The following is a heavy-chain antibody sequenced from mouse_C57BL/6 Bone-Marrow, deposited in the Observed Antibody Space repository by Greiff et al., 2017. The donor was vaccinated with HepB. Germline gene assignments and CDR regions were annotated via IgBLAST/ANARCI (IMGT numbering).Heavy chain of an antibody. CDR2: ISSGSSTI. V-gene: IGHV5-17*01. D-gene: IGHD1-1*01. Sequence: EVKLVESGGGLVKPGGSLKLSCAASGFTFSDYGMHWVRQAPEKGLEWVAYISSGSSTIYYADTVKGRFTISRDNAKNTLFLQMTSLRSEDTAMYYCARYYGSSLYAMDYWGQGTSVTVSS. CDR3: ARYYGSSLYAMDY. CDR1: GFTFSDYG. J-gene: IGHJ4*01.